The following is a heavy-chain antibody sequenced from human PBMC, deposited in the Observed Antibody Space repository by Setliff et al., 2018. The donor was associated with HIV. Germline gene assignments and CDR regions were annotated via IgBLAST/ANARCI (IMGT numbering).Heavy chain of an antibody. Sequence: GGSLRLSCAASGFTSRSYEMNWVRQAPGKGLEWVSYISSSGSTIYYADSVKGRFTISRDNAKNSLYLQMNSLRAEDTAVYYCARPNYYDSSGSFDYWGQGTLVTVSS. V-gene: IGHV3-48*03. D-gene: IGHD3-22*01. J-gene: IGHJ4*02. CDR3: ARPNYYDSSGSFDY. CDR1: GFTSRSYE. CDR2: ISSSGSTI.